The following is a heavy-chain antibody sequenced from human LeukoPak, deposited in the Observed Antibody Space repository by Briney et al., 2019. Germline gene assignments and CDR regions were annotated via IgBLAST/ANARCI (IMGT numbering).Heavy chain of an antibody. D-gene: IGHD6-13*01. CDR1: GGSISCYY. Sequence: SETVSLTCTVSGGSISCYYCSWIRQPPGEGLEWIGYIYYSGTTNYNPSLKSRVTISVDTSKNQFSLKLSSVTAADTAVYYCARGVYIAAAQYGYWGQGTLVTVSS. J-gene: IGHJ4*02. CDR2: IYYSGTT. V-gene: IGHV4-59*01. CDR3: ARGVYIAAAQYGY.